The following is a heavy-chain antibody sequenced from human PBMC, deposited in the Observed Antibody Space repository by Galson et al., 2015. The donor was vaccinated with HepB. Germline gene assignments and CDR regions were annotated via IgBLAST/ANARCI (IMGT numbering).Heavy chain of an antibody. Sequence: QSGAEVKKPGESLKISCKGSGYSFTSYWIVWVRQMPGKGLEWMGIIYADDSDIRYSPSFQGQVTMSADKSISTAYLQWSSLKASGTAMYYCARLYYDTSGYPDYWGQGTLVTVSS. CDR1: GYSFTSYW. CDR3: ARLYYDTSGYPDY. J-gene: IGHJ4*02. V-gene: IGHV5-51*03. CDR2: IYADDSDI. D-gene: IGHD3-22*01.